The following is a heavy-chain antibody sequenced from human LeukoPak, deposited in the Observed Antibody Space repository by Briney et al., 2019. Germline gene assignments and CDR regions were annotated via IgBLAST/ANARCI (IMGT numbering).Heavy chain of an antibody. CDR2: IYSGGST. CDR3: ARSVHRRFPNWFDP. V-gene: IGHV3-53*01. CDR1: GFTVSSNY. J-gene: IGHJ5*02. Sequence: GGSLRLSCAASGFTVSSNYMSWVRQAPGKGLEWVSVIYSGGSTYYADSVKGRFTISRDNSKNTLYLQMNSLRAEDTAVYYCARSVHRRFPNWFDPWGQGTLVTVSS. D-gene: IGHD1-1*01.